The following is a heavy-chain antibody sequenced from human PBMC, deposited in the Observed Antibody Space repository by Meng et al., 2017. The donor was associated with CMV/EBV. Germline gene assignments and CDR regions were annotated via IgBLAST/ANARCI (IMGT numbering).Heavy chain of an antibody. CDR3: ARGLLSIGGLFDY. CDR2: INSYNGDT. D-gene: IGHD3-10*01. Sequence: ASVKVSCKASGYTFTSYAINWVRQAPGQGLEWVGWINSYNGDTHYAQKLQDRVTVTTDTSTDTIDMELRSLRADDTAVYYCARGLLSIGGLFDYWGQGTLVTVSS. J-gene: IGHJ4*02. CDR1: GYTFTSYA. V-gene: IGHV1-18*01.